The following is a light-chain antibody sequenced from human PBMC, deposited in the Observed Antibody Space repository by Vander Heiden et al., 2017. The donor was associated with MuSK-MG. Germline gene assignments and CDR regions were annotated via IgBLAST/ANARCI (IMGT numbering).Light chain of an antibody. V-gene: IGKV1-39*01. Sequence: DIQMTQSPSSLSASVGDRVTITCRASQSIRSYLDWYQQKPGKAPKLLIYAASSLQSGVPSRFSGSGSGTDFTLTISSLQPEDFATYYCQQGYSTPHTFGQGTKLEIK. J-gene: IGKJ2*01. CDR2: AAS. CDR3: QQGYSTPHT. CDR1: QSIRSY.